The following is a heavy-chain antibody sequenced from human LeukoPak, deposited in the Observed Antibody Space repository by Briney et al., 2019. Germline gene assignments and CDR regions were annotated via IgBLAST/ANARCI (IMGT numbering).Heavy chain of an antibody. CDR1: GYSFTSYW. J-gene: IGHJ4*02. D-gene: IGHD6-19*01. V-gene: IGHV5-51*01. CDR3: ARLYSSGCLDY. CDR2: IYPGDSDT. Sequence: GESLKISCKASGYSFTSYWIGGVRQMPGRGLEWMGIIYPGDSDTRYNPSFQGHVTISADKSISTAYLQWSSLKASDTAMYYCARLYSSGCLDYWGQGTLVTVSS.